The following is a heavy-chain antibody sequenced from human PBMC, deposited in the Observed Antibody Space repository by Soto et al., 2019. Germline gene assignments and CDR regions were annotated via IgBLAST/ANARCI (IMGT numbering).Heavy chain of an antibody. CDR1: GYTFTSYG. V-gene: IGHV1-18*01. J-gene: IGHJ5*02. CDR2: ISAYNGNT. Sequence: GASVKVSCKASGYTFTSYGISWVRQAPGQGLEWMGWISAYNGNTNYAQKLQGRVTMTTDTSTSTAYMELRSLRSDDTAVYYCAHCRAAAGTGWFYPWGQGTLVTVSA. CDR3: AHCRAAAGTGWFYP. D-gene: IGHD6-13*01.